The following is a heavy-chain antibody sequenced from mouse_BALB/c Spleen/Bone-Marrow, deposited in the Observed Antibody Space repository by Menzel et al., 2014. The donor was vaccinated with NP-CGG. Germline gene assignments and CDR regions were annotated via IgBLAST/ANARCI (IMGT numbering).Heavy chain of an antibody. Sequence: QVQLQQSGADLVKPGTSVKMSCKASGYTFTSYWMHWVKQRPGQGLEWIGDIYPVTNSTNYNEKFKTKATLTVDTSSSTAYMQLSSPTSEDSAVYYCAREEDFFDYWGQGTTLTVSS. V-gene: IGHV1-55*01. J-gene: IGHJ2*01. CDR3: AREEDFFDY. CDR2: IYPVTNST. CDR1: GYTFTSYW.